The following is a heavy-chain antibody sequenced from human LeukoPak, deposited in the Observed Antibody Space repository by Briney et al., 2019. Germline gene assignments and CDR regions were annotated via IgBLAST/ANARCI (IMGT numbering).Heavy chain of an antibody. CDR1: GFTVNNNY. CDR3: AKVHGSGSYGGWFDP. D-gene: IGHD3-10*01. J-gene: IGHJ5*02. V-gene: IGHV3-53*01. Sequence: GGSLRLSCAASGFTVNNNYMTWVRQAPGKGLDWVSIIYSGGSTYYADSVKGRFTISRGNSKNTVYLQMNSLRAEDTAVYYCAKVHGSGSYGGWFDPWGQGTLVTVSS. CDR2: IYSGGST.